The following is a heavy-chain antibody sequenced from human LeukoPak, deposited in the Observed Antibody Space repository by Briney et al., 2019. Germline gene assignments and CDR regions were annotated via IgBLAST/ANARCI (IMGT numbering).Heavy chain of an antibody. Sequence: GGSLRLSCAASGFTFSSYWMTWVRQAPGKGLEWVAILDEDGSEKYYVDSVKGRFTISRDNAKNSLYLQMNSLRDEDTAVYYCEGTVAGTTDYWGQGTLVTVSS. J-gene: IGHJ4*02. CDR1: GFTFSSYW. CDR3: EGTVAGTTDY. CDR2: LDEDGSEK. D-gene: IGHD6-19*01. V-gene: IGHV3-7*04.